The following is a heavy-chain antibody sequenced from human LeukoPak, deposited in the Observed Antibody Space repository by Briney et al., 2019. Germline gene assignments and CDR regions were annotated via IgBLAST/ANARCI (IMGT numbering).Heavy chain of an antibody. CDR1: GFTFSTSW. CDR3: ARDATPYDSSGYYDAIDI. J-gene: IGHJ3*02. D-gene: IGHD3-22*01. CDR2: INRDASEK. Sequence: GGSLRLSCAASGFTFSTSWMTWVRQAPGEGLEWVAKINRDASEKYYVDSVKGRFTISRDNAKNSLYLLLNSLRAEDTAVYHCARDATPYDSSGYYDAIDIWGQGTMVTVSS. V-gene: IGHV3-7*01.